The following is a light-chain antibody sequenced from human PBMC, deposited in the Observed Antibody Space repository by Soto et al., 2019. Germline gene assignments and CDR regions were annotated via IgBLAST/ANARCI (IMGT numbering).Light chain of an antibody. V-gene: IGKV3-20*01. CDR3: QQYGSSPLFT. Sequence: EIVLTQSPGTLSLSPGERATLSCRASQSVSSSYLAWYQQRPGQAPRLLIYGTSSRATGIPDRFSGSGSGTDFTLTISRLKPEDFAVYYCQQYGSSPLFTFGQGTRLEIK. CDR2: GTS. J-gene: IGKJ5*01. CDR1: QSVSSSY.